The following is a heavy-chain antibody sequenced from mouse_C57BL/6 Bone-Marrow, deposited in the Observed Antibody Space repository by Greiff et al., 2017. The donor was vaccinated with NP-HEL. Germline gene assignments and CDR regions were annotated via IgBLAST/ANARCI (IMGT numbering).Heavy chain of an antibody. J-gene: IGHJ1*03. Sequence: EVQRVESGGGLVQPGGSLKLSCAASGFTFSDYGMAWVRQAPRKGPEWVAFISNLAYSIYYADTVTGRFTISRENAKNTLYLEMSSLRSEDTAMYYCARLDYYGSSDWYFDVWGTGTTVTVSS. CDR2: ISNLAYSI. CDR3: ARLDYYGSSDWYFDV. D-gene: IGHD1-1*01. V-gene: IGHV5-15*01. CDR1: GFTFSDYG.